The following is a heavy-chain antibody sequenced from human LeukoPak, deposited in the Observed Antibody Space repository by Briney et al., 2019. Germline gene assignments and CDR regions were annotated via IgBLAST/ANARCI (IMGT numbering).Heavy chain of an antibody. J-gene: IGHJ6*02. D-gene: IGHD3-16*01. V-gene: IGHV3-7*03. CDR2: INHNGNVN. CDR3: ARGGGLDV. Sequence: GGSLRLSCAASGFTFSSYWMNWARQAPGKGLEWVASINHNGNVNYFVDSVKGRFIISRDNAKNSLYLQMSNLRAEDTAVYFCARGGGLDVWGQGATVTVSS. CDR1: GFTFSSYW.